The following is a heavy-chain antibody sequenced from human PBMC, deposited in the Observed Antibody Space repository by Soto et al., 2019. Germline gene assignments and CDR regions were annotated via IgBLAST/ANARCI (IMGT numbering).Heavy chain of an antibody. CDR2: ISGSGGST. J-gene: IGHJ5*02. Sequence: PVGSLRLSCAASGFTFSSYAMSWVRQAPGKGLEWVSAISGSGGSTYYADSVKGRFTISRDNSKNTLYLQMNSLRAEDTAVYYCAKAVYCSSTSCPEGPNWFDPWGQGTLVTVSS. V-gene: IGHV3-23*01. CDR3: AKAVYCSSTSCPEGPNWFDP. CDR1: GFTFSSYA. D-gene: IGHD2-2*01.